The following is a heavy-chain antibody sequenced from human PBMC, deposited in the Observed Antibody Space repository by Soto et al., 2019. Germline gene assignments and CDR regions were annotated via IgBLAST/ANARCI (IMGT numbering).Heavy chain of an antibody. V-gene: IGHV4-34*01. CDR2: INHSGST. Sequence: QVQLQQWGAGLLKPSETLSLTCAVYGGSLSGYYGNWIRQSPGKGLEWIGEINHSGSTNYNPSLKSRVTISIDTSKTQFSLKLSAVTAADTAVYYCARTRNLEVWGQGTTVIVSS. CDR3: ARTRNLEV. D-gene: IGHD1-1*01. J-gene: IGHJ6*02. CDR1: GGSLSGYY.